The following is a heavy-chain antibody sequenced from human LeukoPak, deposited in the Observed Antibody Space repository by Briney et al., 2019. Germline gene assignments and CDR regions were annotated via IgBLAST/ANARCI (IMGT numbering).Heavy chain of an antibody. CDR2: MNPNSGNT. J-gene: IGHJ4*02. Sequence: ASVKVSCKASGYTFTSYDINWVRQATGQGLEWMGWMNPNSGNTGYAQKFQGRVTMTRNTSISTAYMELSSLRSEDTAVYYCASALVSMGSGWYNFDYWGQGTLVTVSS. CDR3: ASALVSMGSGWYNFDY. D-gene: IGHD6-19*01. V-gene: IGHV1-8*01. CDR1: GYTFTSYD.